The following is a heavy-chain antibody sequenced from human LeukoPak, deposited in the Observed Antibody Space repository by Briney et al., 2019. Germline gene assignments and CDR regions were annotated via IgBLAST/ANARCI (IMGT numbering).Heavy chain of an antibody. CDR3: ARAPGAALD. D-gene: IGHD2-15*01. CDR1: GGSFSGYY. J-gene: IGHJ4*02. CDR2: INHSGNT. V-gene: IGHV4-34*01. Sequence: SETLSLTCAVYGGSFSGYYWSGIRQPPGKGLEWIGEINHSGNTNYNPSLKSRVTISVDTSKNQFSLKLTSVTAADTAVYYCARAPGAALDWGQGTLVTVSS.